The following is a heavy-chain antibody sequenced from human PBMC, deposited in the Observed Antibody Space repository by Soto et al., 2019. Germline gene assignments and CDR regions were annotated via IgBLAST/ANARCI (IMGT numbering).Heavy chain of an antibody. Sequence: QMEQSGAEVRKPGSSVKVSCKPSGGSLTSYPMAWVRQAPGQGFEWMGGIIPIHGTTEYAQKFQGRVTMTAEESTNRATPELTGLTSEDLAVYYCARGWGRVSWGPGKRVNASS. CDR3: ARGWGRVS. V-gene: IGHV1-69*01. J-gene: IGHJ4*02. CDR2: IIPIHGTT. D-gene: IGHD3-16*01. CDR1: GGSLTSYP.